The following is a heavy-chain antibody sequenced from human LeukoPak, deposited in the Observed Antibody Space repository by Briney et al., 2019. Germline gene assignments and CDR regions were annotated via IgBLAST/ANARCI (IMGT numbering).Heavy chain of an antibody. CDR2: ISASGSST. D-gene: IGHD3-10*01. Sequence: GSLRLSCATSGFSFSSYAMSWVRQAPGKGLEWVSAISASGSSTYYADSVKGRFTISRDNSKNTLYLQMNSLRAEDTAVYYCAKNPNYFGQWGQGTLVTVSS. V-gene: IGHV3-23*01. CDR3: AKNPNYFGQ. J-gene: IGHJ4*02. CDR1: GFSFSSYA.